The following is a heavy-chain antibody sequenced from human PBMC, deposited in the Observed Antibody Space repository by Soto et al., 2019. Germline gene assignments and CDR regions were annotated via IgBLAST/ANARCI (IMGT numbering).Heavy chain of an antibody. J-gene: IGHJ4*02. D-gene: IGHD1-26*01. CDR2: INPSGGST. Sequence: ASVKVSCKASGYTFSSYLIHWVRQAPGQGLEWMGIINPSGGSTNYAQKFQGRVTMTRDTSTSTVYMELSSLRSEDTAVFYCARVLGGATPFVAYWGRGTLVTVPS. CDR3: ARVLGGATPFVAY. CDR1: GYTFSSYL. V-gene: IGHV1-46*01.